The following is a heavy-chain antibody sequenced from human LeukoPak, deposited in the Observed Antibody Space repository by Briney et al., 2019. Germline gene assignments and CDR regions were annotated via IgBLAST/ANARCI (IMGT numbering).Heavy chain of an antibody. CDR3: ARGLRLRFLEWLGSMGPRDWFDP. Sequence: GSLRLSCAASGFTFSSYWMNWVRQAPGKGLEWVANIKQDGSEKYYVDSVKGRFTISRDNAKNSLYLQMNSLRAEDTAVYYCARGLRLRFLEWLGSMGPRDWFDPWGQGTLVTVSS. D-gene: IGHD3-3*01. CDR2: IKQDGSEK. V-gene: IGHV3-7*01. J-gene: IGHJ5*02. CDR1: GFTFSSYW.